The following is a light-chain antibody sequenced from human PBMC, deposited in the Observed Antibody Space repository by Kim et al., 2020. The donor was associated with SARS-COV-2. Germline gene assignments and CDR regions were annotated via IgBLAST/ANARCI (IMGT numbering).Light chain of an antibody. V-gene: IGLV2-14*03. CDR3: SSYTSSSTQV. CDR1: SSDVGGYNY. Sequence: QSITISCTVTSSDVGGYNYVSWYQQHPGKAPKLMIYDVSNRPSGVSNRFSGSKSGNTASLTISGLQAEDEADDYCSSYTSSSTQVFGGGTTLTDL. J-gene: IGLJ3*02. CDR2: DVS.